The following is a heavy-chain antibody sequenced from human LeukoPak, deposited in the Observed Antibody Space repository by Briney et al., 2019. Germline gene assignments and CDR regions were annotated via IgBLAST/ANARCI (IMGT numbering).Heavy chain of an antibody. J-gene: IGHJ4*02. V-gene: IGHV3-33*01. CDR2: IWYDGSNK. CDR3: ARGLVGDQFSHFDC. Sequence: PGGSLRLSCAASGFTFSSYGMHWVRQAPGKGLEWVAVIWYDGSNKYYADSVKGRFTISRDNSKNSLYLQMNSLRAEDTAVYYCARGLVGDQFSHFDCWGQGTLVTVSS. D-gene: IGHD4-17*01. CDR1: GFTFSSYG.